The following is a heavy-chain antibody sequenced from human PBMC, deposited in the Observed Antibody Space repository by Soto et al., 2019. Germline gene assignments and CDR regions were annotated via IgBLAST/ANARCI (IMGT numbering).Heavy chain of an antibody. CDR2: IYHSGST. CDR1: GGSISSSNC. J-gene: IGHJ6*02. CDR3: ARVSGSYYYGMDV. V-gene: IGHV4-4*02. Sequence: QVQLQESGPGLVKPSGTLSLTCAVSGGSISSSNCWSWVRQPPGKGLEWIGEIYHSGSTNFNPSLQSRXXISVDKSKTQFSLKLNSVTAADTAVYYCARVSGSYYYGMDVWGQGTTVTVSS.